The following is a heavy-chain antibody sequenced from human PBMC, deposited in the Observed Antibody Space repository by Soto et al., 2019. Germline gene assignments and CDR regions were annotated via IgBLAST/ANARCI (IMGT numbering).Heavy chain of an antibody. CDR3: ARGGSGQADAFDI. V-gene: IGHV4-61*01. CDR2: IYYSGST. J-gene: IGHJ3*02. CDR1: GGSVSSGSYY. D-gene: IGHD2-15*01. Sequence: ASETLSLTCTVSGGSVSSGSYYWSWIWQPPGKGLEWIGYIYYSGSTNYNPSLKSRVTISVDTSKNQFSLKLSSVTAADTAVYYCARGGSGQADAFDIWGQGTMVTVSS.